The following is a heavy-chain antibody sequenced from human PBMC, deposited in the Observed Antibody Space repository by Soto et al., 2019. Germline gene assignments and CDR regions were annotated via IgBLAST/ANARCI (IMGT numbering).Heavy chain of an antibody. CDR3: ATDPPYSSRMGDAFDI. D-gene: IGHD6-13*01. Sequence: ASVKVSCKVSGYTLTKFSISWVRQAPGKGLEWMGGFGRQDGETNYAQKIQGRVTMTEDTSTNKAYMELSSLRSEDTAVHYCATDPPYSSRMGDAFDIWGQGTMVTVS. CDR2: FGRQDGET. V-gene: IGHV1-24*01. CDR1: GYTLTKFS. J-gene: IGHJ3*02.